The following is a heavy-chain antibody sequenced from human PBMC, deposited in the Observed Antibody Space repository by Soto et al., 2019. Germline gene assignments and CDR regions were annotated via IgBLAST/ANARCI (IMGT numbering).Heavy chain of an antibody. V-gene: IGHV1-18*01. Sequence: GASVKVSCKASGYTFTRNAIHWVRQAPGQGLEWMGRISTYNGNTNYPQSLQGRLTLTTDTSTTTAYMELRSLRSDDTAVYYCARDPYHVLMVNAPNLYGMDVWGQGTTVTVSS. CDR3: ARDPYHVLMVNAPNLYGMDV. CDR1: GYTFTRNA. D-gene: IGHD2-8*01. J-gene: IGHJ6*02. CDR2: ISTYNGNT.